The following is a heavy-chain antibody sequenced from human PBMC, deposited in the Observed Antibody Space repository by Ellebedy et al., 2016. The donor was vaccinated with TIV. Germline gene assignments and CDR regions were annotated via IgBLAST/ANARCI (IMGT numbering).Heavy chain of an antibody. J-gene: IGHJ4*02. D-gene: IGHD2-21*02. CDR2: IYYSGST. CDR3: ARRYCSGRGDCSGGRVSYFDY. V-gene: IGHV4-59*08. Sequence: SETLSLTCTVSGGSISSYYWNWIRQPPGKGLEWIGYIYYSGSTNYNPSLKSRVTISGDTSKNQFSLRLTSVTAADTAVYYCARRYCSGRGDCSGGRVSYFDYWGQGTLVTVSS. CDR1: GGSISSYY.